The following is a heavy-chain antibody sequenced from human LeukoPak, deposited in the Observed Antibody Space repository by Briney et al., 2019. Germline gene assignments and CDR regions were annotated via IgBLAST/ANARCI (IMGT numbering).Heavy chain of an antibody. CDR1: GYTFTSYY. CDR3: ARYGFSSVWQGGWHAFDI. Sequence: ASVKVSCKASGYTFTSYYLHWVRQAPGQGLEWMGIIHPTVGDTTYAQKFQGRVTMTRDMSTGTVYMDLSSLRSEDTAVYYCARYGFSSVWQGGWHAFDIWGQGTTVTVAS. V-gene: IGHV1-46*01. J-gene: IGHJ3*02. D-gene: IGHD6-25*01. CDR2: IHPTVGDT.